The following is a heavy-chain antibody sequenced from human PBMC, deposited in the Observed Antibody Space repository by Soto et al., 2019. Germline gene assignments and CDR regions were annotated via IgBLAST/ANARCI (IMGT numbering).Heavy chain of an antibody. D-gene: IGHD1-26*01. CDR2: IKSKTDGGTT. CDR3: YCPVSYINLDY. J-gene: IGHJ4*02. CDR1: GFTFSNAW. V-gene: IGHV3-15*07. Sequence: GGSLRLSCAASGFTFSNAWMNWVRQAPGKGLEWVGRIKSKTDGGTTDYAAPVKGRFTISRDDSKNTLYLQMNSLETEDTAVYYCYCPVSYINLDYWGQGSQVTVSS.